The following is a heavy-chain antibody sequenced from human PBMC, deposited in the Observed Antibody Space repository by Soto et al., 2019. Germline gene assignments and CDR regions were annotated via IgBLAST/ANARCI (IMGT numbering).Heavy chain of an antibody. CDR1: GFTFSDYG. D-gene: IGHD3-22*01. J-gene: IGHJ4*02. V-gene: IGHV3-30*18. CDR2: ISYDGTNK. Sequence: QVQLVESGGGVVQPGRSLRLSCAVSGFTFSDYGMHWVRQAPDKGLEWVAAISYDGTNKYYTDSVKGRFTISRDNYENTLYLQMNSLRAEDTAVYYCAKDTHDYASSSYYIIDYWGQGTLVTVSS. CDR3: AKDTHDYASSSYYIIDY.